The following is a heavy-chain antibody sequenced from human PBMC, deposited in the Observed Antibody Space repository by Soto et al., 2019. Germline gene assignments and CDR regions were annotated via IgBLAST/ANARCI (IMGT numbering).Heavy chain of an antibody. V-gene: IGHV3-21*01. CDR2: ISPSSSYI. Sequence: EVQLVESGGGLVKPGGSLRLSCAASGFTFSSFSMHWVRQAPGKGLEWVSSISPSSSYIYYADSVRGRFTISRDNAKNSLYPQMNSLRAEDTAVYYCARDPYYYDTSGYSYWGQGTLVTVSS. CDR3: ARDPYYYDTSGYSY. J-gene: IGHJ4*02. CDR1: GFTFSSFS. D-gene: IGHD3-22*01.